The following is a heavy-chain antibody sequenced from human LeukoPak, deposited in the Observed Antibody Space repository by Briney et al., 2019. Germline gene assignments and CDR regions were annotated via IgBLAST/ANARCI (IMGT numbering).Heavy chain of an antibody. J-gene: IGHJ4*02. CDR2: IYHNGNT. CDR1: GYSISSGYY. V-gene: IGHV4-38-2*01. CDR3: TRVRYNYGDSDY. D-gene: IGHD5-18*01. Sequence: SETLSLTCAVSGYSISSGYYWGWIRQPPGKGLEWIGTIYHNGNTYYNPSLKSRVTISVDTSKNQFSLKLTSVTAADTALCYCTRVRYNYGDSDYWGQGTLVTVSS.